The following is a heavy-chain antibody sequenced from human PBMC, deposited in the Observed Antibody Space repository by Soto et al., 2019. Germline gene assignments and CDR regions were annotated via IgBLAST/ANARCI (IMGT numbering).Heavy chain of an antibody. V-gene: IGHV3-21*01. CDR1: GFTFSSYS. CDR2: ISSSSYI. D-gene: IGHD3-22*01. J-gene: IGHJ6*02. CDR3: ARDEGLIYYYYYGMDV. Sequence: VGSLRLSCAASGFTFSSYSMNWVRQAPGKGLEWVSSISSSSYIYYADSVKGRFTISRDNAKNSLYLQMNSLRAEDTAVYYCARDEGLIYYYYYGMDVWGQGTTVTVSS.